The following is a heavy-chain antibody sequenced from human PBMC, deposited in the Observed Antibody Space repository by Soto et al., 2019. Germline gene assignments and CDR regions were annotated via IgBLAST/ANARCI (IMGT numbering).Heavy chain of an antibody. CDR2: IYPGDSRT. Sequence: GESLKISCKGSGYSFTTYWIAWVRQMPGKGLEWMGIIYPGDSRTTYSPSFQGQVIISADKSISTAYLQWSSLKASDTAMYYCARPRKATTYCGGDCYPYYFDYWGQGTLVTVSS. CDR1: GYSFTTYW. CDR3: ARPRKATTYCGGDCYPYYFDY. D-gene: IGHD2-21*02. V-gene: IGHV5-51*01. J-gene: IGHJ4*02.